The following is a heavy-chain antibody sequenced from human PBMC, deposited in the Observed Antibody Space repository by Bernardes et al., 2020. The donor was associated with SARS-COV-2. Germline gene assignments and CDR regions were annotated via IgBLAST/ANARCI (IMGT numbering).Heavy chain of an antibody. CDR1: GFTFSSYS. V-gene: IGHV3-21*01. Sequence: GGSLRLSCAASGFTFSSYSMNWVRQAPGKGLEWVSSISSSSSYIYYADSVKGRFTISRDNAKNSLYLQMNSLRAEDTAVYYCASHVLEHPHVSYGMDVGGQGTTVTVSS. CDR3: ASHVLEHPHVSYGMDV. CDR2: ISSSSSYI. J-gene: IGHJ6*02. D-gene: IGHD1-1*01.